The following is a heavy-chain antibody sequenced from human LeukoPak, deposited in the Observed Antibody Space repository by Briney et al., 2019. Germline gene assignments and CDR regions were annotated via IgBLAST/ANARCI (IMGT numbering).Heavy chain of an antibody. CDR3: ARDRRDGDYVDP. J-gene: IGHJ5*02. D-gene: IGHD4-17*01. V-gene: IGHV1-2*06. Sequence: ASVKVSCKVSGYSFTGYYMHWVRQAPGQGLEWMGRINPNSGGTNYAQKFQGRVTMTRDTSISTAYMELSRLRSDDTAVYYCARDRRDGDYVDPWGQGTLVTVSS. CDR1: GYSFTGYY. CDR2: INPNSGGT.